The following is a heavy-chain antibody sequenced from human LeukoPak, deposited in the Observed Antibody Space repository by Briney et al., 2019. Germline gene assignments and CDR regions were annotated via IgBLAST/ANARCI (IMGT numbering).Heavy chain of an antibody. D-gene: IGHD1-26*01. Sequence: GGSLRLSCAASGIIFSNYWMSWVRQAPGKGLEWVANIKQDGSEKYYVDSVKGRFTISRDNAKNSLYLQMNSLRAEDTAVYYCARDTRRGMDVWGQGTTVTVSS. CDR2: IKQDGSEK. J-gene: IGHJ6*02. V-gene: IGHV3-7*01. CDR1: GIIFSNYW. CDR3: ARDTRRGMDV.